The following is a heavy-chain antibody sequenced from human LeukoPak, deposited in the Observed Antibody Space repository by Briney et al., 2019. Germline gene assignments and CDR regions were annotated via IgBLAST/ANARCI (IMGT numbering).Heavy chain of an antibody. J-gene: IGHJ3*02. CDR1: GGSISSSSYY. CDR2: IYYSGST. Sequence: SETLSLTCTVSGGSISSSSYYWGWIRQPPGKGLEWIGSIYYSGSTYYNPSLKSRATISVDTSKNQFSLKLSSVTAADTAVYYCARPDTYYYDSSGYPAAFDIWGQGTMVTVSS. D-gene: IGHD3-22*01. V-gene: IGHV4-39*01. CDR3: ARPDTYYYDSSGYPAAFDI.